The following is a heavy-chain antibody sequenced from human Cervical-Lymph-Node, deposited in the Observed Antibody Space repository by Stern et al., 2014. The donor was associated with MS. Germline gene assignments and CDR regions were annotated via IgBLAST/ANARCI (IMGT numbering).Heavy chain of an antibody. V-gene: IGHV1-2*06. J-gene: IGHJ4*02. Sequence: QVQLVQSGAEVKKPGASVKVSCKASGYSFTGYDMHWVRQAPGQGLEWMGRINPNSGGTNYEQKFEGRVTMTRDTSINTAYMELSRLRSDDTAVYYCATVGTSDYWGQGTLVTFSS. CDR3: ATVGTSDY. CDR2: INPNSGGT. CDR1: GYSFTGYD.